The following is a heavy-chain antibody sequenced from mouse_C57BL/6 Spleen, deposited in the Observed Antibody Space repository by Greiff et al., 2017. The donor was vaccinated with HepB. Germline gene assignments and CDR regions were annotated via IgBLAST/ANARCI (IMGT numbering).Heavy chain of an antibody. CDR2: INYDGSST. Sequence: EVKLVESEGGLVQPGRSMKLSCTASGFTFSDYYMAWVRQVPEKGLEWVANINYDGSSTYYLDSLKSRFIISRDNAKNILYLQMSSLKSEDTATYYCARVYYYGSSFDYWGQGTTLTVSS. CDR3: ARVYYYGSSFDY. J-gene: IGHJ2*01. D-gene: IGHD1-1*01. CDR1: GFTFSDYY. V-gene: IGHV5-16*01.